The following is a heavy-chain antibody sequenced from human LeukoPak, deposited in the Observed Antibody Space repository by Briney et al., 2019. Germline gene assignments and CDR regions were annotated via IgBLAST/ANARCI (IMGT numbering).Heavy chain of an antibody. J-gene: IGHJ3*02. V-gene: IGHV3-53*01. D-gene: IGHD3-22*01. CDR1: GLTVSRNY. CDR3: ANDGAYYDSNTDAFDI. CDR2: IYSGGST. Sequence: GGSLRLSCAASGLTVSRNYMSWVRQAPGKGLESVSVIYSGGSTYYAESVRGRFTISRDNSKNTLYLQMNSLRVEDTAVYYCANDGAYYDSNTDAFDIWGQGTMVTVSS.